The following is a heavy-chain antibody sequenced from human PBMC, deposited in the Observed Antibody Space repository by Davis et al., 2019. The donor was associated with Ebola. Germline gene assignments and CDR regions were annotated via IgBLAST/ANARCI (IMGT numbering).Heavy chain of an antibody. J-gene: IGHJ5*02. Sequence: MPSETLSLTCALSGGSIGSSTCWSWVRLPPGKGLPWIGVIYHSGSTNYNPSLKSRVTISVDKSKNQFSLKLSSVTAADTAVYYCARDQGWVLGSWFDPWGQGTLVTVSS. CDR2: IYHSGST. V-gene: IGHV4-4*02. D-gene: IGHD3-10*01. CDR3: ARDQGWVLGSWFDP. CDR1: GGSIGSSTC.